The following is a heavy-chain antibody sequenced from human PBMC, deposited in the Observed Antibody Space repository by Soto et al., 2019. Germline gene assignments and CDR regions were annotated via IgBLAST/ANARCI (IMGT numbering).Heavy chain of an antibody. CDR3: AREQWGFYS. CDR2: IYYTGNS. V-gene: IGHV4-31*03. Sequence: QVQLQESGPELVKSSQTLSLACTVSNGSISTNGHYWTWIRQRPGKGLEWIAYIYYTGNSYYNPSLKSRLTISIDTSKNQFSLTLRSVTAADTSVYYCAREQWGFYSLGQGTLVTVSS. J-gene: IGHJ4*02. CDR1: NGSISTNGHY. D-gene: IGHD6-19*01.